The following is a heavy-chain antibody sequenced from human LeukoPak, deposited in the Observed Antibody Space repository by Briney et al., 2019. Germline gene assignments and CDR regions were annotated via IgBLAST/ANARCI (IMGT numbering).Heavy chain of an antibody. CDR3: ARPPFSGGYQFDY. Sequence: GGSLRLSCAASGFTFSSYAMSWVRQAPWKGLEWVSSISSSGNYMYYADSVKGRFTISRDNARNSLYLQMNSLRAEDTAVYYCARPPFSGGYQFDYWGQGTLVTVSS. J-gene: IGHJ4*02. CDR2: ISSSGNYM. V-gene: IGHV3-21*01. CDR1: GFTFSSYA. D-gene: IGHD1-26*01.